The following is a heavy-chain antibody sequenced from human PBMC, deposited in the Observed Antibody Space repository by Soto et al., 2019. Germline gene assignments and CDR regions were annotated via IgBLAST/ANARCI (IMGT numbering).Heavy chain of an antibody. V-gene: IGHV1-69*01. CDR2: IIPIFGTA. D-gene: IGHD1-20*01. CDR3: ARPGQGYNWTNGAFDT. CDR1: GGTLSSYA. Sequence: QVQLVQSGAEVKKPGSSVKVSCKASGGTLSSYAISWVRQAPGQGLEWMGGIIPIFGTANYAQKLQGRVTLTADESTSTAYMELSRLRSEDTAVYYCARPGQGYNWTNGAFDTRGQGTTVTVSS. J-gene: IGHJ3*02.